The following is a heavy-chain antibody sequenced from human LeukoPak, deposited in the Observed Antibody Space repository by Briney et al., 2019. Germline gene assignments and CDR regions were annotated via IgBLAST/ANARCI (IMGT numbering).Heavy chain of an antibody. CDR2: INSDGSST. CDR1: GFTFSSYW. Sequence: GGSLRLSCAASGFTFSSYWMHWVRQAPGKGLVWVSRINSDGSSTSYADSVKGRFTISRDNAKNTLYLQTNSLRVEDTAVYYCARGAVAGSFDYWGQGTLVTVSA. V-gene: IGHV3-74*01. CDR3: ARGAVAGSFDY. D-gene: IGHD6-19*01. J-gene: IGHJ4*02.